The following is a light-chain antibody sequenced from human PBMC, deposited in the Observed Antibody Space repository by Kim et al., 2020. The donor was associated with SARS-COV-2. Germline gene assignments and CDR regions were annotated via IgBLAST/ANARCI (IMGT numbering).Light chain of an antibody. J-gene: IGKJ1*01. CDR3: QHYDDYSRT. Sequence: DIQMTQSPSTLSASVGDRVTITCRASQSISNWLAWYQQKPGKAPKLLIYKASTLESGVPSRFSGSGSGTEFTLTISSLQPDDFATYYCQHYDDYSRTFGQGTKVDIK. V-gene: IGKV1-5*03. CDR2: KAS. CDR1: QSISNW.